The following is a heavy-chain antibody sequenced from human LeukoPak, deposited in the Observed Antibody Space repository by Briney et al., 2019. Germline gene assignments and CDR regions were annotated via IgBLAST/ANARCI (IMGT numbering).Heavy chain of an antibody. J-gene: IGHJ4*02. Sequence: GGSLRLSCAASGFTFSSYSMNWVRQAPGKGLEWVSSISSSSSCIYYADSVKGRFTIFRDNAKNSLYLQMNSLRAEDTAVYYCAEGSGWYGFDYWGQGTLVTVPS. CDR3: AEGSGWYGFDY. D-gene: IGHD6-19*01. V-gene: IGHV3-21*01. CDR2: ISSSSSCI. CDR1: GFTFSSYS.